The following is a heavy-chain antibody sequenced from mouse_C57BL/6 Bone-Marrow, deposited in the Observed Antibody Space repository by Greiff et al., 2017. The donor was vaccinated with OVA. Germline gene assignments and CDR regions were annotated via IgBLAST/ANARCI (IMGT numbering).Heavy chain of an antibody. CDR3: ARRYYGSRRDWYFDV. V-gene: IGHV5-12*01. Sequence: EVQLVESGGGLVQPGGSLKLSCAASGFTFSDYYMYWVRQTPEKRLEWVAYISNGGGSTYYPDTVKGRFTISRDNAKNTLYLQMSRLKAEDTAMYYCARRYYGSRRDWYFDVWGTGTTVTVSS. D-gene: IGHD1-1*01. CDR2: ISNGGGST. CDR1: GFTFSDYY. J-gene: IGHJ1*03.